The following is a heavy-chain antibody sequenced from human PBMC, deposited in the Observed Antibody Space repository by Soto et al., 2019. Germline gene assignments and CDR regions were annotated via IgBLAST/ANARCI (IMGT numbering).Heavy chain of an antibody. CDR3: AKGPDVLRYFDWLLNYFDY. CDR2: ISGSGGST. J-gene: IGHJ4*02. CDR1: GFTFSSYA. D-gene: IGHD3-9*01. V-gene: IGHV3-23*01. Sequence: PGGSLRLSCAASGFTFSSYAMSWVRQAPGKGLEWVSAISGSGGSTYYADSVKGRFTISRDNSKNTLYLQMNSLRAEDTAVYYCAKGPDVLRYFDWLLNYFDYWGKGTLVTVSS.